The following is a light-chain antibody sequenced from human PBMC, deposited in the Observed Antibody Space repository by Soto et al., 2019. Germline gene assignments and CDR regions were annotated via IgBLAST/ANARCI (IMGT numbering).Light chain of an antibody. CDR3: NSFRVSHLYV. CDR1: STDVGGYNA. J-gene: IGLJ1*01. V-gene: IGLV2-14*01. CDR2: EVT. Sequence: QSVLSQPASVSGSPGQTITISCTGTSTDVGGYNAVSWYQHHPGKAPKLIIYEVTHRPSGVSDRFSAPKSGNTASLTISGLQAEDEADYYCNSFRVSHLYVFGTGTRSPS.